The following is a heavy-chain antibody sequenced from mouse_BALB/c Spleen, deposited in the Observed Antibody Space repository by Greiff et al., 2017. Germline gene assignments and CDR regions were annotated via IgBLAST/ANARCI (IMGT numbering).Heavy chain of an antibody. V-gene: IGHV3-2*02. Sequence: EVQGVESGPGLVKPSQSLSLTCTVTGYSITSDYAWNWIRQFPGNKLEWMGYISYSGSTSYNPSLKSRISITRDTSKNQFFLQLNSVTTEDTATYYCARGIPFAYWGQGTLVTVSA. CDR1: GYSITSDYA. CDR2: ISYSGST. CDR3: ARGIPFAY. J-gene: IGHJ3*01.